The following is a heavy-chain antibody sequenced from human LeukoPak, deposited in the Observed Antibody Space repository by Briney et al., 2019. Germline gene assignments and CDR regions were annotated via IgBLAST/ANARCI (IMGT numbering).Heavy chain of an antibody. CDR2: IYYSGST. CDR3: ASLRSNCSGGSCYSPYYYYYYMDV. CDR1: GGSISSSGYY. V-gene: IGHV4-39*01. Sequence: PSETLSLTCTVSGGSISSSGYYWGWIRQPPGKGLEWIGSIYYSGSTYYNPPLKSRVTISVDTSKNQFSLKLSSVTAADTAVYYCASLRSNCSGGSCYSPYYYYYYMDVWGKGTTVTVSS. J-gene: IGHJ6*03. D-gene: IGHD2-15*01.